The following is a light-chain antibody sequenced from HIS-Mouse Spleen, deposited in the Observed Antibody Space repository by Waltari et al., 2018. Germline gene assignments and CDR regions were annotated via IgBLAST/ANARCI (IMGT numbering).Light chain of an antibody. J-gene: IGLJ2*01. CDR3: CSYAGSSTLV. CDR2: EGS. CDR1: SSDVGSYNL. V-gene: IGLV2-23*01. Sequence: QSALTQPAPVSGSPGQSITISCTGTSSDVGSYNLVSWYQQHPGKAPKLMIDEGSKRPSGVSNRFSGSKSGNTASLKISGLQAEDEADYYCCSYAGSSTLVFGGGTKLTVL.